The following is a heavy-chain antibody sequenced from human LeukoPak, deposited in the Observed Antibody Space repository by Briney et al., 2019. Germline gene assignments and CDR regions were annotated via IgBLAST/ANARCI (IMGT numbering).Heavy chain of an antibody. CDR2: ISGSGATT. CDR3: AYLVRAYTGGMDV. J-gene: IGHJ6*02. CDR1: GFTFGSYG. V-gene: IGHV3-23*01. Sequence: PGGSLRLSCAASGFTFGSYGMSWVRQAPGKGLEWVSVISGSGATTYDADSVKGRLTISRDNSKTQLYLQMNRRRAEDTAIYYCAYLVRAYTGGMDVWGQGATVTVSS. D-gene: IGHD3-10*01.